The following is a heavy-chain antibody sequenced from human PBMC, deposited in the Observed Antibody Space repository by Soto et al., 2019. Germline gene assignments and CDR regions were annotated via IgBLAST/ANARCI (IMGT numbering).Heavy chain of an antibody. J-gene: IGHJ3*02. CDR1: GYTFTGYD. V-gene: IGHV1-2*04. D-gene: IGHD5-18*01. CDR3: ARVDTAMAPDAFDI. Sequence: KVSCKASGYTFTGYDMHWVRQAPGQGLEWMGWINPNSGGTNYAQKFQGWVTMTRVTSISTAYMELSRLRSDDTAVYYWARVDTAMAPDAFDIWGQGTMVIVS. CDR2: INPNSGGT.